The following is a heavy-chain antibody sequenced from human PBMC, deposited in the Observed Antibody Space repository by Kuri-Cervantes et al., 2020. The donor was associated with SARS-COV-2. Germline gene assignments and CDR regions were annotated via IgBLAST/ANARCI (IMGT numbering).Heavy chain of an antibody. V-gene: IGHV3-30-3*01. Sequence: GESLKISCAASGFTFSSYAMHWVRQAPGKGLEWVAVISYDGSNKYYADSVKGRFTISRDNSKNTLYLQMNSLRAEDTAVYYCARGNDYGEDFDHWGQGTLVTVSS. J-gene: IGHJ4*02. CDR1: GFTFSSYA. CDR3: ARGNDYGEDFDH. CDR2: ISYDGSNK. D-gene: IGHD4-17*01.